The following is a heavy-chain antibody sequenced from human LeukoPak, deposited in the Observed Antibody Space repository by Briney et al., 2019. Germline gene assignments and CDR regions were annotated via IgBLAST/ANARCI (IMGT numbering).Heavy chain of an antibody. CDR2: IRFDGNSK. CDR1: GFTLSTYS. J-gene: IGHJ3*02. V-gene: IGHV3-30*02. Sequence: GGSLRLSCAPSGFTLSTYSMHWVRQAPGKGLEWVAFIRFDGNSKFYGDSVKGRFSVSRDTSKNTLYLQMNSLRTEDTAVYYCAKDLSRGNYPIAFDIWGQGTMVTVSS. CDR3: AKDLSRGNYPIAFDI. D-gene: IGHD3-22*01.